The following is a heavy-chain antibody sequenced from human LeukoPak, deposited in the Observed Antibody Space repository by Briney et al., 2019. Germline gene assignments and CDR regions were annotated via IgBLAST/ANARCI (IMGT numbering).Heavy chain of an antibody. V-gene: IGHV3-21*01. CDR3: ARAEYSSGWYTGYFDY. CDR1: GFTFSSYS. D-gene: IGHD6-19*01. J-gene: IGHJ4*02. CDR2: ISSSSSYI. Sequence: GGSLRLSCAASGFTFSSYSMNWVRQAPGKGLEWVSSISSSSSYIYYADSVKGRFTISRDNAKNSLYLQMNSLRAEDTAVYYCARAEYSSGWYTGYFDYWGQGTLVTVSS.